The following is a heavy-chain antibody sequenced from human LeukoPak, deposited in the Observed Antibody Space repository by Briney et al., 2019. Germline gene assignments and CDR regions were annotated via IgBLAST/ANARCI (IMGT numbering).Heavy chain of an antibody. Sequence: GGSLRLSCAGSGFTFGDYAIHWVRQAPGKGLEWVCGINWRSDFIAYADSVRDRFIISRDNARNSVYLQMNGLRVEDTAVYYCARRFDSWGQGTLVTVSS. CDR2: INWRSDFI. CDR3: ARRFDS. V-gene: IGHV3-9*01. J-gene: IGHJ4*02. CDR1: GFTFGDYA.